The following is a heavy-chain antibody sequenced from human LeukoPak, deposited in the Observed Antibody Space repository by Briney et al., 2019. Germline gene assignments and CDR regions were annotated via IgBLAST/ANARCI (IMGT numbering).Heavy chain of an antibody. CDR3: ARASGEGYCSGTSCTRYMDV. Sequence: SETLSLTCTVSGGSISSYYWSWIRQPAGKGLEWIGRIYTSGSTNYNPSLKSRVTISVDKSKNQFSLKLSSVTAADTAVYYCARASGEGYCSGTSCTRYMDVWGKGTTVTVSS. V-gene: IGHV4-4*07. J-gene: IGHJ6*03. CDR2: IYTSGST. CDR1: GGSISSYY. D-gene: IGHD2-2*01.